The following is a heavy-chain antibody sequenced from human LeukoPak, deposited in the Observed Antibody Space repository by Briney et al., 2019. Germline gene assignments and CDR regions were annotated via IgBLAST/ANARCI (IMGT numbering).Heavy chain of an antibody. V-gene: IGHV1-69-2*01. CDR3: ARDYYGDYGLLDY. CDR1: GYTFTDYY. J-gene: IGHJ4*02. Sequence: ASVKVSCKVSGYTFTDYYMHWVQQAPGKGLEWMGLVDPEDGETIYAEKFQGRVTITADTSTDTAYMELSSLRSEDTAVYYCARDYYGDYGLLDYWGQGTLVTVSS. D-gene: IGHD4-17*01. CDR2: VDPEDGET.